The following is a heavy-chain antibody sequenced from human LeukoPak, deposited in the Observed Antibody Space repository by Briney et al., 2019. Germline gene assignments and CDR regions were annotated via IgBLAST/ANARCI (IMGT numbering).Heavy chain of an antibody. Sequence: GGTLRLSCAASGFTFSNYGMHWVRQAPGKGLEWVAFIRYDGSNKYYADSVKGRFTISRDNSKNTLYLQMNSLRAEDTAVYYCAREGGTDYCSSTSCSSGYWGQGTLVTVSS. D-gene: IGHD2-2*01. CDR3: AREGGTDYCSSTSCSSGY. CDR1: GFTFSNYG. CDR2: IRYDGSNK. J-gene: IGHJ4*02. V-gene: IGHV3-30*02.